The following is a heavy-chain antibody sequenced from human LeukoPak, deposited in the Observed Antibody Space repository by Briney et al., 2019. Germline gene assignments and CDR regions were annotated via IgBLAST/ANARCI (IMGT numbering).Heavy chain of an antibody. CDR2: ISGSGGST. V-gene: IGHV3-23*01. CDR3: AKKGFGELVIDY. J-gene: IGHJ4*02. D-gene: IGHD3-10*01. Sequence: GGSLRLSCAASGFTFSSYAMSWVRHAPGKGLELVSAISGSGGSTYYADSVKGRFTISRGNSKNTLYLQMNSLRAEDTAVYYCAKKGFGELVIDYWGQGTLVTVSS. CDR1: GFTFSSYA.